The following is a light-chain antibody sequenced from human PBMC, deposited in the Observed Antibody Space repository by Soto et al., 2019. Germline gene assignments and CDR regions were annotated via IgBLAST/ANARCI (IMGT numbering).Light chain of an antibody. J-gene: IGKJ1*01. Sequence: DIQMTQSPSTLSASVGDRVTITCRASQTITTFLAWYQQKPGRAPKLLIYKASNLETGVPSRFSGSGSGTEFTLTISSLQPDDSATYYCQQYNTYSRTFDLGTKVEIK. CDR3: QQYNTYSRT. CDR1: QTITTF. V-gene: IGKV1-5*03. CDR2: KAS.